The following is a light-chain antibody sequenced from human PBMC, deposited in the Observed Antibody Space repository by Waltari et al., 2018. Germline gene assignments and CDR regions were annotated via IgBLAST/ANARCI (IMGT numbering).Light chain of an antibody. Sequence: QSALTQPASVFGSLGQSVTLSCTGTATDIGGYDYVSWYQQHPGKAPKLLFFAVSSRPSEISARFSASTSGHTASLTISGLQTEDEADYHCTSYTSKNTFIFGGGTRLTVL. CDR1: ATDIGGYDY. CDR3: TSYTSKNTFI. V-gene: IGLV2-14*03. J-gene: IGLJ2*01. CDR2: AVS.